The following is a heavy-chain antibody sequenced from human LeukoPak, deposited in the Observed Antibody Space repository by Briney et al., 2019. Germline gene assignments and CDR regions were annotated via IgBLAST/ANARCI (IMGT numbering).Heavy chain of an antibody. CDR3: ARSPPSEYTPYYFDF. V-gene: IGHV3-30-3*01. J-gene: IGHJ4*02. Sequence: GGSLRLSCAASGFTFSDYTIHWVRRAPGRGLEWVSALLHVDTNKYYADSVKGRFTISRDNSKNTLYLQMNTLRPEDTAIYYCARSPPSEYTPYYFDFWGQGALVTVSS. D-gene: IGHD1-1*01. CDR1: GFTFSDYT. CDR2: LLHVDTNK.